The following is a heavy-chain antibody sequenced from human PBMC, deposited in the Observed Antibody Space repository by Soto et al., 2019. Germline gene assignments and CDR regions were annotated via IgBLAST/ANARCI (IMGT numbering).Heavy chain of an antibody. J-gene: IGHJ4*01. Sequence: QVQLVQSGAEVKKPGASVTVSCKASGYTFSRHGISWVRQAPGQGLEWMAWSGNTNYAQKFQDRLTLTTNPSTRTAYMELRSLRSDYTAVKYCARGADDFSSGYFYEYCGHVTQVTLAS. CDR3: ARGADDFSSGYFYEY. D-gene: IGHD5-12*01. V-gene: IGHV1-18*04. CDR2: SGNT. CDR1: GYTFSRHG.